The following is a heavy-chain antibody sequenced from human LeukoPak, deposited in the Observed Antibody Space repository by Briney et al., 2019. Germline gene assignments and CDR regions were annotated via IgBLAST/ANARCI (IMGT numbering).Heavy chain of an antibody. V-gene: IGHV4-30-2*01. CDR2: IYHSGST. D-gene: IGHD2-2*01. Sequence: PSETLSLTCTVSGGSISSGGYYWSWIRQPPGKGLEWIGYIYHSGSTYYNPSLKSRVTISVDRSKNQFSLKLSSVTAADTAVYYCARLACSSTSCYPPSVYYYYYMDVWGKGTTVTVSS. J-gene: IGHJ6*03. CDR1: GGSISSGGYY. CDR3: ARLACSSTSCYPPSVYYYYYMDV.